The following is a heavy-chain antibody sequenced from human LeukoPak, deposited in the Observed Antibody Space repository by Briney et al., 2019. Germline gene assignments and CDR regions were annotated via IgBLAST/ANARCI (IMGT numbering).Heavy chain of an antibody. Sequence: GMSLRLSCAASGFTFSNYGIHWARQAPGKGLELVAVISYDGNYKSYADSVKGRFTISRDNSKNTLYLQMNSLRAEDTAVYYCAKDRVPHAGLSRGPLDYWGQGTLVTVSS. CDR2: ISYDGNYK. D-gene: IGHD2-2*01. V-gene: IGHV3-30*18. J-gene: IGHJ4*02. CDR1: GFTFSNYG. CDR3: AKDRVPHAGLSRGPLDY.